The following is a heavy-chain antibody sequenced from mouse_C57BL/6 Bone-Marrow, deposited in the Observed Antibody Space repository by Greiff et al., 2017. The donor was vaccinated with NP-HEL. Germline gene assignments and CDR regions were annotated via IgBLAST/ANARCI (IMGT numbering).Heavy chain of an antibody. V-gene: IGHV5-2*01. Sequence: EVQVVESGGGLVQPGESLKLSCESNEYEFPSHDMSWVRKTPEKRLELVAAINSDGGSTYYPDTMERRFIISRDNTKKTLYLQMSSRRSEDTDLYYCASTTVVATWFAYWGQGTLVTVSA. CDR2: INSDGGST. CDR1: EYEFPSHD. J-gene: IGHJ3*01. D-gene: IGHD1-1*01. CDR3: ASTTVVATWFAY.